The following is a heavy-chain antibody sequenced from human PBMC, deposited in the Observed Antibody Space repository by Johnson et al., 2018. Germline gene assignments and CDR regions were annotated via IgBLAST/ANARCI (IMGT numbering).Heavy chain of an antibody. J-gene: IGHJ3*02. D-gene: IGHD1-26*01. V-gene: IGHV3-23*03. Sequence: VQLVESGGGLVQPGGSLRLSCAASGFTFSNYAMTWVRQAPGKGLEWVSVIYSGGSTYYADSVKGRFTISRDNSKNTLYLQMNSLRAEDTAVYYCAKDQSPEVGVDPFDIWGQGTMVTVSS. CDR1: GFTFSNYA. CDR2: IYSGGST. CDR3: AKDQSPEVGVDPFDI.